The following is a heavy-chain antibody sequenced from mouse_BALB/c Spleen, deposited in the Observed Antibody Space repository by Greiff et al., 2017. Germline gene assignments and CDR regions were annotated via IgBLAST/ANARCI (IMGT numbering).Heavy chain of an antibody. J-gene: IGHJ2*01. CDR1: GFTFSSYA. CDR3: AREGITTVVADY. V-gene: IGHV5-6-5*01. D-gene: IGHD1-1*01. CDR2: ISSGGST. Sequence: EVKLMESGGGLVKPGGSLKLSCAASGFTFSSYAMSWVRQTPGKRLEWVASISSGGSTYYPDSVKGRFTISSDNARNILYLQMSSLRSEDTAMYYCAREGITTVVADYGGQGTTLTVSS.